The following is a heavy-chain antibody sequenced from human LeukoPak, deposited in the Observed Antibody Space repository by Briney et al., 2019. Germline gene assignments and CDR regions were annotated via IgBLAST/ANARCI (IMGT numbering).Heavy chain of an antibody. V-gene: IGHV3-48*03. D-gene: IGHD3-16*01. J-gene: IGHJ4*02. CDR3: ARERGGSYISTEDFDF. Sequence: GGSLRLSCAASGFTFSSYEMNWVRQAPGKGLEWVSYISSSGSNIYYADSVKGRFTISRDNAKNSLYLQMNSLRAEDTAVYYWARERGGSYISTEDFDFWGQGTLVTVSS. CDR1: GFTFSSYE. CDR2: ISSSGSNI.